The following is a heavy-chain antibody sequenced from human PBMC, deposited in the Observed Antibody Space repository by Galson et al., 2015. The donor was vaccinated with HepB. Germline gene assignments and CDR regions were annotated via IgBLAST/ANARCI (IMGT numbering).Heavy chain of an antibody. CDR1: GFTFNNAW. J-gene: IGHJ3*02. Sequence: SLRLSCAASGFTFNNAWMNWVRQAPGRGLEWVGRIRTKTDGGTTDYTAPVKGKFTISRDDSKNTLYLQMTSLKTEKPAVYFCTAQKLGRGAFDIWGQGTMVTVSS. D-gene: IGHD6-13*01. CDR2: IRTKTDGGTT. CDR3: TAQKLGRGAFDI. V-gene: IGHV3-15*01.